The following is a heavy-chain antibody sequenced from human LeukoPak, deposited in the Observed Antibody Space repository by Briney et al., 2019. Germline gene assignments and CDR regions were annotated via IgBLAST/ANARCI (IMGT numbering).Heavy chain of an antibody. CDR2: ITSSSSSI. V-gene: IGHV3-48*04. Sequence: GGSLRLSCAASGLTFSTYAMDWVRQAPGKGLEWVSYITSSSSSIFYADSVRGRFTISRDNAKNSLYLQMNSLGVDDSAVYYCARVSTCSGGSCLGSWGQGTLVTVSS. D-gene: IGHD2-15*01. CDR3: ARVSTCSGGSCLGS. J-gene: IGHJ5*02. CDR1: GLTFSTYA.